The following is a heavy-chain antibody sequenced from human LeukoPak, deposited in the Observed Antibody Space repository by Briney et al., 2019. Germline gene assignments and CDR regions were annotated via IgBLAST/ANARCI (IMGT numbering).Heavy chain of an antibody. Sequence: GGSLRLSCAASGFIFRNYAMSWVRQAPGKGLEWFSAITGSGDTTYYADSVKGRFTISRDNSKNALYVEMNTLRAEDTAVYYCVKWGDYDILTGYYVPDFWGQGTLVTVSS. CDR2: ITGSGDTT. J-gene: IGHJ4*02. D-gene: IGHD3-9*01. CDR1: GFIFRNYA. V-gene: IGHV3-23*01. CDR3: VKWGDYDILTGYYVPDF.